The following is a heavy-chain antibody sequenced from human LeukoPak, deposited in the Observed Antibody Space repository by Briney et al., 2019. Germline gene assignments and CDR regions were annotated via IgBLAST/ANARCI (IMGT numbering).Heavy chain of an antibody. Sequence: TGGSLRLSCAASGFTFSSYEMNWVRQAPGKGLEWVSYISSSGSTIYYADSVKGRFTISRDNAKNSLYLQMNSLRAEDTAVYYYARESVAAAGSSDYWGQGTLVTVSS. J-gene: IGHJ4*02. D-gene: IGHD6-13*01. CDR2: ISSSGSTI. CDR1: GFTFSSYE. CDR3: ARESVAAAGSSDY. V-gene: IGHV3-48*03.